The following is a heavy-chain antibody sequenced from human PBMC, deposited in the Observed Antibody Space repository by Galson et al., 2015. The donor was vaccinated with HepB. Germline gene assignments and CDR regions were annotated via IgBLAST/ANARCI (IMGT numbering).Heavy chain of an antibody. CDR1: GYTFTTFW. J-gene: IGHJ3*02. D-gene: IGHD7-27*01. CDR3: ARLGPGGVVGAFDI. V-gene: IGHV5-51*03. Sequence: QSGAEVKKPGESLKISCKGSGYTFTTFWIGWVRQMPGKGLEWMGIIYPGDSETRYRPSFQGQVTISVDKSMSTAYLQWSSLKASDTAMYYCARLGPGGVVGAFDIWGQGTMVTVSS. CDR2: IYPGDSET.